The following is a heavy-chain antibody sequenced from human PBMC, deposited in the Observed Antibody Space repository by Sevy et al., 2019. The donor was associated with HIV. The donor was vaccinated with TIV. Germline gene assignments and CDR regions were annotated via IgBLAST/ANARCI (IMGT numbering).Heavy chain of an antibody. V-gene: IGHV3-33*01. CDR1: GFTFSSYG. J-gene: IGHJ4*02. Sequence: GGSLRLSCAASGFTFSSYGMHRVRQAPGKGLEWVAVIWYDGSNKYYADSVKGRFTISRDNSKNTLYLQMNSLRAEDTAVYYCARDGYYDGSSPDFDYWGQGTLVTVSS. CDR2: IWYDGSNK. D-gene: IGHD3-3*01. CDR3: ARDGYYDGSSPDFDY.